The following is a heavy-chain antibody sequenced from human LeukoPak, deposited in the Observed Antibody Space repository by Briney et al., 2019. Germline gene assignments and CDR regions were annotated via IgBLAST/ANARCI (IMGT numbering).Heavy chain of an antibody. D-gene: IGHD3-9*01. Sequence: ASVKVSCKASGYTFTGYYVHWVRQAPGQGLEWMGWINPNSGGTNYAQKFQGRVTMTRDTSISTAYMELSRLRSDDTAVYYCARGLLRYFDWSPHDAFDIWGQGTMVTVSS. CDR2: INPNSGGT. J-gene: IGHJ3*02. CDR3: ARGLLRYFDWSPHDAFDI. V-gene: IGHV1-2*02. CDR1: GYTFTGYY.